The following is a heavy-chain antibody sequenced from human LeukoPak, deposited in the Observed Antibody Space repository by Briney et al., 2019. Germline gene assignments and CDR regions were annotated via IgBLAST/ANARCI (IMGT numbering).Heavy chain of an antibody. Sequence: GGSLRLSCAASGFTFSSYAMSWVRQAPRKGLEWVTAISGSGGSTYYADSVKGRFTISRDNSKNTLYLQMNSLRAEDTAVYYCARAQQMDDAFDIWGQGTMVTVSS. D-gene: IGHD6-13*01. CDR3: ARAQQMDDAFDI. V-gene: IGHV3-23*01. CDR1: GFTFSSYA. CDR2: ISGSGGST. J-gene: IGHJ3*02.